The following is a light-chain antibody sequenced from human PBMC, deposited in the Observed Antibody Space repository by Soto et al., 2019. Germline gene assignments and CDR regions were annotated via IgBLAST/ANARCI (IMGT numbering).Light chain of an antibody. V-gene: IGKV3-20*01. J-gene: IGKJ1*01. CDR2: GAS. CDR1: QSVSSSY. CDR3: QQYDRSPWT. Sequence: EIVLTQSPGTLSLSPGERATLSCRASQSVSSSYLAWHQQKPGQAPRLLIYGASSRATGIPDRFSGSGSGTDFTFTISRLEPEDFAVYYCQQYDRSPWTFGQGTKVEIK.